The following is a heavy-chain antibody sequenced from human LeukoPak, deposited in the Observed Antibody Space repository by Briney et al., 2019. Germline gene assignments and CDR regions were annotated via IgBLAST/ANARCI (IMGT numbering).Heavy chain of an antibody. CDR2: TYYSGST. CDR3: ARLNYYGSGRTSVDY. CDR1: GGSISSSSYY. D-gene: IGHD3-10*01. Sequence: PSETLSLTCTVSGGSISSSSYYWGWIRQRPGKGLEWIGNTYYSGSTYYNPSLKSRVTISVDTSKNQFSLSLSSVTAADTAVYYCARLNYYGSGRTSVDYWGQGTLVTVSS. V-gene: IGHV4-39*01. J-gene: IGHJ4*02.